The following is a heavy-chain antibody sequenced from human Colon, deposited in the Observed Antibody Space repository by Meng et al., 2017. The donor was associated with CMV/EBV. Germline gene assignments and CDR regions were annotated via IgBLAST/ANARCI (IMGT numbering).Heavy chain of an antibody. Sequence: SGDSNNGRNWWRWVRRAPGRGLKWIGNIHRVGGANYPPSLKSRVTMSIDKSKNQVSLRVNYVTAADTAVYFCATGLIGIGETPTSDPWGPGTLVTVSS. CDR2: IHRVGGA. CDR3: ATGLIGIGETPTSDP. V-gene: IGHV4-4*01. CDR1: GDSNNGRNW. D-gene: IGHD2/OR15-2a*01. J-gene: IGHJ5*02.